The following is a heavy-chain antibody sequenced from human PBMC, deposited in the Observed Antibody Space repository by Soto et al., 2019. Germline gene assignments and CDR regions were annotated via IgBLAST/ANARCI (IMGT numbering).Heavy chain of an antibody. CDR3: ARDFPTFDFWSGYSTVSGMDV. Sequence: VASVKVSCKASGYTFTNYGVSWVRQAPGQGLEWMGWISAYNGKTNYAQNLQGRVTMTTDTSTTTAHMELRSLRSDDTAVYYCARDFPTFDFWSGYSTVSGMDVWGQGTTVTVSS. D-gene: IGHD3-3*01. J-gene: IGHJ6*02. V-gene: IGHV1-18*04. CDR2: ISAYNGKT. CDR1: GYTFTNYG.